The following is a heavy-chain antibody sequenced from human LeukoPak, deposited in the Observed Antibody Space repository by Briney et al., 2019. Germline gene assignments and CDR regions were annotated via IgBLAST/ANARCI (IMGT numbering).Heavy chain of an antibody. V-gene: IGHV3-30*04. CDR3: AKDRYSGTYLQTGPCAH. D-gene: IGHD1-26*01. CDR2: IAYDGSNK. Sequence: GGSLRLSCAASGFTFSSYAMHWVRQAPGKGLEWVAVIAYDGSNKNYADSVKGRFTISRDNSKNTLYLQMNSLRAEDTAVYYCAKDRYSGTYLQTGPCAHWGQGTLVTVSS. J-gene: IGHJ4*02. CDR1: GFTFSSYA.